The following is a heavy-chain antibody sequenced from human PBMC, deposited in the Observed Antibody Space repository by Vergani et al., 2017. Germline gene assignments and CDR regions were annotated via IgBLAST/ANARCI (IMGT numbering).Heavy chain of an antibody. CDR2: IYYSGST. D-gene: IGHD2-2*01. CDR3: VRPHATHFRVYNWFDP. CDR1: GCSISSSSYY. Sequence: QLQLQESGPGLVKPSETLSLTCTVSGCSISSSSYYWGWIRQPPGKGLEWIGSIYYSGSTYYNPSLNSRVPISVDTSKNQFPLKLRSVTAAYTAVYYCVRPHATHFRVYNWFDPWGQGTLVTVSS. J-gene: IGHJ5*02. V-gene: IGHV4-39*01.